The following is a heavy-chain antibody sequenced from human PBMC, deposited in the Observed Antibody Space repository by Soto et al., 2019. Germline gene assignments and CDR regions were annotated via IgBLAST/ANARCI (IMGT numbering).Heavy chain of an antibody. J-gene: IGHJ4*02. V-gene: IGHV4-59*01. Sequence: QVQLRESGPGLVKPSETLSLTCTVSGGSISSYYWDWIRQPPGKGLEWIGYTHYSGNTNYHPSLKSRVTISLDTSRNQFSLKLSSVTAADTAVYYCARHTITIRAGFDYWGRGALVTVSS. CDR2: THYSGNT. CDR1: GGSISSYY. CDR3: ARHTITIRAGFDY. D-gene: IGHD3-9*01.